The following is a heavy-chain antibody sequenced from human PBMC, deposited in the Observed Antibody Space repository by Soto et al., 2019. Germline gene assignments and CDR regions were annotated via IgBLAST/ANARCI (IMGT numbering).Heavy chain of an antibody. CDR3: SLVDSSSPRWRFYS. Sequence: SETLSLTCTVSGGSISSGDYYWSWIRQPPGKGLEWIGYIYYSGSTYYNPSLKSRVTISVDTSKNQFSLKLSSVTAADTAVYYCSLVDSSSPRWRFYSWGQGSLVPGSS. D-gene: IGHD6-6*01. J-gene: IGHJ5*01. CDR1: GGSISSGDYY. CDR2: IYYSGST. V-gene: IGHV4-30-4*01.